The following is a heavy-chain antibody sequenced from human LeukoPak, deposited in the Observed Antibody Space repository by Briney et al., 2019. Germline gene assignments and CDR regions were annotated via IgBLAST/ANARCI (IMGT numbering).Heavy chain of an antibody. CDR1: AFTFSRYW. J-gene: IGHJ4*02. CDR3: ARLFVYGSGAEAFDY. D-gene: IGHD3-10*01. Sequence: GGSLRLSCAASAFTFSRYWTTWVRQAPGKGLEWVANINEDGSEKYYLDSVRGRFTISRDNAKNSLYLQMDSLRAEDTAVYYWARLFVYGSGAEAFDYWGQGALVTVSS. CDR2: INEDGSEK. V-gene: IGHV3-7*01.